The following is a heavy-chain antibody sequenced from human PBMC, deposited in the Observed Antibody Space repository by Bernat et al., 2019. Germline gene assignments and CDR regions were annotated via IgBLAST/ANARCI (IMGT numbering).Heavy chain of an antibody. J-gene: IGHJ6*02. V-gene: IGHV4-34*01. D-gene: IGHD6-13*01. CDR3: ARGAAGTVDCIDCYLYYGMDV. Sequence: QVQLQQWGAGLLKPSETLSLTCAVYGGSFSGYYWSWIRQPPGKGLEWIGEINHSGSTNYNPSLKSRVTISVDTSKNQFSLKLSSVIAADTAVYYCARGAAGTVDCIDCYLYYGMDVWGQGTTVTVSS. CDR1: GGSFSGYY. CDR2: INHSGST.